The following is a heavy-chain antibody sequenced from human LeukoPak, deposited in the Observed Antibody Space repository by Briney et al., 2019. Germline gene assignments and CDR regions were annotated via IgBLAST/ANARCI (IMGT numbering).Heavy chain of an antibody. V-gene: IGHV4-39*07. D-gene: IGHD3-16*01. J-gene: IGHJ4*02. CDR2: IYYSGST. CDR1: GGSISSSSYY. CDR3: ARDGLASEY. Sequence: PSETLSLTCTVSGGSISSSSYYWGWIRQPPGKGLEWIVSIYYSGSTYYNPSLKSRVTISVDTSKNQFSLKLSSVTAADTAVYYCARDGLASEYWGQGTLVTVSS.